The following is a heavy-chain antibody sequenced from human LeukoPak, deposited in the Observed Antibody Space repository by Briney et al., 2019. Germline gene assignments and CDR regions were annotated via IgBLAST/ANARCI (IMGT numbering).Heavy chain of an antibody. CDR2: IYTSGST. J-gene: IGHJ4*02. V-gene: IGHV4-61*02. CDR3: ARDGGDCSGGSCYSKPFDY. D-gene: IGHD2-15*01. CDR1: GGSISSGSYY. Sequence: SQTLSLTCTVSGGSISSGSYYWSWVRQPAGKGLEWIGRIYTSGSTNYNPSLKSRVTISVDTSKNQFSLKLSSVTAADTAVYYCARDGGDCSGGSCYSKPFDYWGQGTLVTVSS.